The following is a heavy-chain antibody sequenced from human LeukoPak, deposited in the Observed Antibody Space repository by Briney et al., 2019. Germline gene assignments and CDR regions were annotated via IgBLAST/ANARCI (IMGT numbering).Heavy chain of an antibody. CDR2: IYYSGST. D-gene: IGHD3-3*01. CDR1: GGSISSYY. Sequence: SETLSLTCSVSGGSISSYYWSWIRQPPGKGLERIGYIYYSGSTNYNPSLKSRVNISVDTSKNQFSLKLSSVTAADTAVYYCARGIPDYDFWSGYPFDYWGQGTLVTVSS. J-gene: IGHJ4*02. V-gene: IGHV4-59*01. CDR3: ARGIPDYDFWSGYPFDY.